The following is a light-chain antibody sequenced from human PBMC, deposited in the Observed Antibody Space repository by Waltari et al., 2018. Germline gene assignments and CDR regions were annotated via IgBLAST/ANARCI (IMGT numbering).Light chain of an antibody. J-gene: IGLJ1*01. V-gene: IGLV2-14*03. CDR3: CSYTSSTTYV. CDR1: SGDVGDYNY. Sequence: QSALTQPASVSGSPGQSITISCTGVSGDVGDYNYVSWYQQHPGKAPQFIISDVSNRPSGVSDRFSASKSGNTASLTISGLQAEDEADYYCCSYTSSTTYVFGPGTKVTVL. CDR2: DVS.